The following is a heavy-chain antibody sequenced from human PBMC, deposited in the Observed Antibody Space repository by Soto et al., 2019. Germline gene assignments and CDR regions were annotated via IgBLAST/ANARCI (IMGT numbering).Heavy chain of an antibody. CDR1: GLTFSSFS. D-gene: IGHD1-7*01. CDR2: ILSSSGSI. J-gene: IGHJ6*03. CDR3: AGTTSLQWYYMDV. V-gene: IGHV3-21*01. Sequence: PGGSLRLSCAASGLTFSSFSFNWVRQAPGKGLEWVSFILSSSGSIYYAVSVKSRITINPDTSKNQFSLHLNSVTPEDTAVYYCAGTTSLQWYYMDVWGKGTTVTVSS.